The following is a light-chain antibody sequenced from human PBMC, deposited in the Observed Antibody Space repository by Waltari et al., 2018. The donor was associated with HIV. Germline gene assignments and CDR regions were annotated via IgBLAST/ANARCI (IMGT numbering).Light chain of an antibody. CDR1: QAIDSSH. V-gene: IGKV3-20*01. CDR3: QQFDMLPET. J-gene: IGKJ1*01. Sequence: EIALTQSPRTLSLYPGDGGTLFCRASQAIDSSHLAWYQHKPGQSPRLLIYGGSVRATDVPDRFSGSVSGTDFTLSIARVEPEDFAVYYCQQFDMLPETYGQGTKVE. CDR2: GGS.